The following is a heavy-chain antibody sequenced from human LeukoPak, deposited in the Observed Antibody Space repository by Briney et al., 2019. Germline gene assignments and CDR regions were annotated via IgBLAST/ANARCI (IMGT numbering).Heavy chain of an antibody. J-gene: IGHJ4*02. CDR2: ISSSSSTI. Sequence: GGSLRLSCAASGFTFSSYGMHWVPQAPGKGLEWVSYISSSSSTIYYADSVKGRFTISRDNAKNSLYLQMNSLRAEDTAVYYCARDTRGYWVDYWGQGTLVTVSS. CDR3: ARDTRGYWVDY. CDR1: GFTFSSYG. D-gene: IGHD3-22*01. V-gene: IGHV3-48*04.